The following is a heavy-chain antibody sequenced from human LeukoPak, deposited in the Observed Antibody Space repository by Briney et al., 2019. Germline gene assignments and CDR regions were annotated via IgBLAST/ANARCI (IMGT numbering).Heavy chain of an antibody. J-gene: IGHJ4*02. CDR2: ISTGSSYI. Sequence: GGTLRLSCAASGFTFSNYSVSWVRQAPGKGLEWVSSISTGSSYIYYADSVKGRFTISRDNAKNSLYLQMNSLRAEDTAVYYCVREGRIQLTNFDYWGQGTLVTVSS. CDR3: VREGRIQLTNFDY. V-gene: IGHV3-21*01. CDR1: GFTFSNYS. D-gene: IGHD5-18*01.